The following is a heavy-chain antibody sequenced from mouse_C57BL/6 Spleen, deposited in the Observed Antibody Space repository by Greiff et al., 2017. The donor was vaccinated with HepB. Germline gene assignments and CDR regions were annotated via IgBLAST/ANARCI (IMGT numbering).Heavy chain of an antibody. CDR1: GFNIKDDY. V-gene: IGHV14-4*01. D-gene: IGHD1-1*01. J-gene: IGHJ2*01. CDR2: IDPENGDT. CDR3: TFAFYGSSYLYYFDY. Sequence: DVKLQESGAELVRPGASVKLSCTASGFNIKDDYMHWVKQRPEQGLEWIGWIDPENGDTEYASKFQGKATITADTSSNTAYLQLSSLTSEDTAVYYCTFAFYGSSYLYYFDYWGQGTTLTVSS.